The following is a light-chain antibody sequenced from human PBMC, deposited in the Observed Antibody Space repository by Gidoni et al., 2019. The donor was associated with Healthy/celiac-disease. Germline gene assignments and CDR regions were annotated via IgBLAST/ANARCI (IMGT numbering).Light chain of an antibody. CDR3: SSYTSSSTVV. V-gene: IGLV2-14*01. Sequence: QSALTQPASVSGSPGQSLTISCTGTSSDGGGYNYVSWYQQHPGKAPKLMIYEVSNRPSGVSNRFSGSKSGNTASLTISGLQAEDEADYYCSSYTSSSTVVFGGGTKLTVL. CDR1: SSDGGGYNY. J-gene: IGLJ2*01. CDR2: EVS.